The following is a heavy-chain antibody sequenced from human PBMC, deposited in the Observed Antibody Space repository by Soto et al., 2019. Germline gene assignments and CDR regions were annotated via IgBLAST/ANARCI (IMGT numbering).Heavy chain of an antibody. Sequence: GSLRLSCAASGFTFSSYSMNWVRQAPGKGLEWVSSISSSSSYIYYADSVKGRFTISRDNAKNSLYLQMNGLRAEDTAVYYCAREGSNYVSYYYYYYMDVWGKGTTVTVSS. CDR1: GFTFSSYS. CDR3: AREGSNYVSYYYYYYMDV. D-gene: IGHD4-4*01. J-gene: IGHJ6*03. V-gene: IGHV3-21*01. CDR2: ISSSSSYI.